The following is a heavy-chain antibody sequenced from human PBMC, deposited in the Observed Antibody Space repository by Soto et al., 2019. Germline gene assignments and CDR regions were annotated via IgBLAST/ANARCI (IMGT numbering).Heavy chain of an antibody. J-gene: IGHJ6*02. Sequence: QVQLVQSGAEVKMPGASVKLSCKAFGYTFISNAMHWVRQAPGQRLEWMGWINTVNGNTKYSQTFHGRVTINRDTSASTVYMELSGLRSDDTAVYYCARGGYPPGSNYSSGMDVWGQGTTVTVS. CDR2: INTVNGNT. V-gene: IGHV1-3*04. CDR3: ARGGYPPGSNYSSGMDV. CDR1: GYTFISNA. D-gene: IGHD3-22*01.